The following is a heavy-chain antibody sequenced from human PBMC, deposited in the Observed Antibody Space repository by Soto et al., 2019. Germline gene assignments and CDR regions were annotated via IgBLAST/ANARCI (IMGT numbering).Heavy chain of an antibody. V-gene: IGHV4-59*01. Sequence: SGTLSLTCTVSGGSISSYYWSWIRQPPGKGLEWIGYIYYSGSTNYNPSLKSRVTISVDTSKNQFSLKLSSVTAADTAVYYCARAEDYDFWSGYHPVLDVWGKGTTVTVS. CDR1: GGSISSYY. J-gene: IGHJ6*03. D-gene: IGHD3-3*01. CDR3: ARAEDYDFWSGYHPVLDV. CDR2: IYYSGST.